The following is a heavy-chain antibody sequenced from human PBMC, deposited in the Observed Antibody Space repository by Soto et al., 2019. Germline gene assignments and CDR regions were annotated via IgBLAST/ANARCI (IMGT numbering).Heavy chain of an antibody. Sequence: ASVKVSCKASGYTFTSYYMHWVRQAPGQGLEWMGIINPSGGSTSYAQKFQGRVTMTRDTSTSTVYMELSSLRSEDTAVYYCARGRAMIVVVYGMDVWGQGTTVTAP. V-gene: IGHV1-46*03. CDR3: ARGRAMIVVVYGMDV. D-gene: IGHD3-22*01. CDR2: INPSGGST. CDR1: GYTFTSYY. J-gene: IGHJ6*02.